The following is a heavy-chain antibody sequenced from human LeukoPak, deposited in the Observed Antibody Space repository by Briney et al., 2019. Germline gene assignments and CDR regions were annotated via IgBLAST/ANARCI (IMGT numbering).Heavy chain of an antibody. CDR2: INPNSGGT. V-gene: IGHV1-2*02. D-gene: IGHD3-10*01. J-gene: IGHJ4*02. CDR1: GYTFTGYY. Sequence: VASVKVSCKASGYTFTGYYMHWVRQAPGQGLEWMGWINPNSGGTNYAQKFQGRVTMTRDTSISTAYMELSRLRSDDTAVYYCARLAIRGVENARDYWGQGALVTVSS. CDR3: ARLAIRGVENARDY.